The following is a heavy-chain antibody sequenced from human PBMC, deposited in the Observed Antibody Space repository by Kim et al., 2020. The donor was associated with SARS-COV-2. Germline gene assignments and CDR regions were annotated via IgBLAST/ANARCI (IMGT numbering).Heavy chain of an antibody. Sequence: GGSLRLSCAASGFTFDDYAMHWVRQAPGKGLEWVSLISGDGGSTYYADSVKGRFTISRDNSKNSLYLQMNSLRTEDTALYYCAKDIGYYCGGDCYPYYYYYYGMDVWGQGTTVTVSS. CDR3: AKDIGYYCGGDCYPYYYYYYGMDV. CDR1: GFTFDDYA. J-gene: IGHJ6*02. V-gene: IGHV3-43*02. CDR2: ISGDGGST. D-gene: IGHD2-21*02.